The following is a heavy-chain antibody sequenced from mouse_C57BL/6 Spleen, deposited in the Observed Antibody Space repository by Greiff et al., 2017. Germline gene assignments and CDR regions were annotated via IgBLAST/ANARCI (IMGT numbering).Heavy chain of an antibody. CDR2: IDPSDSYT. D-gene: IGHD1-1*01. Sequence: QVQLQQPGAELVMPGASVKLSCKASGYTFTSYWMHWVKQRPGQGLEWIGEIDPSDSYTNYNQKFKGKSTLTVDKSSSTAYMQLSSLTSEDSAVYYCARSYYYGSYYFDDWGQGTTLTVSS. J-gene: IGHJ2*01. V-gene: IGHV1-69*01. CDR1: GYTFTSYW. CDR3: ARSYYYGSYYFDD.